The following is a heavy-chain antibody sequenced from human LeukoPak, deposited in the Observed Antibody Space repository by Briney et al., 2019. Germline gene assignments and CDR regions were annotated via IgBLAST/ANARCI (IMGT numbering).Heavy chain of an antibody. V-gene: IGHV4-39*02. CDR2: IYYSGSP. D-gene: IGHD3-9*01. Sequence: SETLSLTCTVPGGSISSGGHYWGWIRQPPGKGLEWIGSIYYSGSPYYNPSLESRVTISIDTSKNQFSLKVSSVTAADTAVYYCARDRGILTLYYFDYWGQGTLVTVSS. CDR1: GGSISSGGHY. CDR3: ARDRGILTLYYFDY. J-gene: IGHJ4*02.